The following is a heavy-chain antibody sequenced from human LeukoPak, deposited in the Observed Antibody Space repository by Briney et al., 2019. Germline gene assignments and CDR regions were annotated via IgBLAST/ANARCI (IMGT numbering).Heavy chain of an antibody. CDR2: IYHSGST. CDR3: ARGYGSGAYYYYGMDV. J-gene: IGHJ6*04. Sequence: SETLSLTCAVSGGSISSSNWWSWVGQPPGKGLEWIGEIYHSGSTNYDPSLKSRVTISVDKSKNQFSLKLSSVTAADTAVYYCARGYGSGAYYYYGMDVWGKGTTVTVSS. CDR1: GGSISSSNW. D-gene: IGHD3-10*01. V-gene: IGHV4-4*02.